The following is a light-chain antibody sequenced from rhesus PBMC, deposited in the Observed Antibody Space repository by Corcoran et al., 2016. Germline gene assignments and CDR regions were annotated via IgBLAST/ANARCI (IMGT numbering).Light chain of an antibody. J-gene: IGKJ1*01. CDR2: GIF. Sequence: DIVLTQTPLSLPVTPGEPASISCRSSQSLLDGVDGITYLDWYLLKPGQSPQLLIYGIFNRASGVPDRCRGSGSEADVTVKMSRVEAEDVGVYYCMQALEFPRTFGQGTKVEIK. V-gene: IGKV2-104*02. CDR1: QSLLDGVDGITY. CDR3: MQALEFPRT.